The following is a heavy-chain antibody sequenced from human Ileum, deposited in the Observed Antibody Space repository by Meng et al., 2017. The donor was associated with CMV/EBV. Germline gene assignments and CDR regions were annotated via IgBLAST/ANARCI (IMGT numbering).Heavy chain of an antibody. CDR1: GFTFSDYY. D-gene: IGHD1-14*01. CDR2: IWYDGTTK. J-gene: IGHJ1*01. Sequence: SGFTFSDYYMSWIRQAPGKGLEWVAVIWYDGTTKYYADSVQGRFFISRDNSKNTLYLQMNSLGAGDTAIYFCAKGEPRIFTPTHFQHWGQGTLVTVSS. CDR3: AKGEPRIFTPTHFQH. V-gene: IGHV3-33*03.